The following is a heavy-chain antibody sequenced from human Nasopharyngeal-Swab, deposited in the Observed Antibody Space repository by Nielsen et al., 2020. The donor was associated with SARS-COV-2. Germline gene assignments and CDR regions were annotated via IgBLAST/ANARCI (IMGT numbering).Heavy chain of an antibody. J-gene: IGHJ6*03. Sequence: GESLKISCAASGFTFSSYGMHWVRQAPGKGLEWVAVIWYDGSNKYYADSVKGRFTISRDNSKNTLYLQMNSLRAEDTAVYYCARDQGHMDVWGKGTTVTVSS. V-gene: IGHV3-33*01. CDR3: ARDQGHMDV. CDR1: GFTFSSYG. CDR2: IWYDGSNK.